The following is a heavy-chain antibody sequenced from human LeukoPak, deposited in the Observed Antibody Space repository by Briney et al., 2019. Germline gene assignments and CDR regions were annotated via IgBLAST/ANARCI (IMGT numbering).Heavy chain of an antibody. CDR2: ISYDGSNK. J-gene: IGHJ4*02. D-gene: IGHD2-2*01. CDR1: GFTFSSYA. Sequence: GGSLRLSCAASGFTFSSYAMHWVRQAPGKGLEWVAVISYDGSNKYYADSVKGRFTISRDNSKNTLYLQMNSLRAGDTAVYYCARLIVVPAAPTDYWGQGTLVTVSS. V-gene: IGHV3-30*04. CDR3: ARLIVVPAAPTDY.